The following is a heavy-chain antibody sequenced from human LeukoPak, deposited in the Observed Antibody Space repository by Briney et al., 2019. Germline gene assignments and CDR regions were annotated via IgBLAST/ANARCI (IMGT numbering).Heavy chain of an antibody. CDR1: GYTFTSYD. CDR2: MNPNSGNT. Sequence: ASVKVSCKASGYTFTSYDINWVRQAPGQGLEWMGWMNPNSGNTGYAQKFQGRVTMTRNTSISTAYMELSSLRSEDTAVYYCARGLRITIFGVVIRPYYYGMDVWGQGTTVTVSS. D-gene: IGHD3-3*01. CDR3: ARGLRITIFGVVIRPYYYGMDV. V-gene: IGHV1-8*01. J-gene: IGHJ6*02.